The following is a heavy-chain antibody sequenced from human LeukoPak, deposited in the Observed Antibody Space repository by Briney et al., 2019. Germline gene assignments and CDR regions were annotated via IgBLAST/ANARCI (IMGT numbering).Heavy chain of an antibody. CDR1: GGSISSYY. Sequence: SETLSLTCIVSGGSISSYYWSWIRQPPGKGLEWIGYIYYTGSTNYSPSLKSRVTISVDTSRNQFSLKLSSVTAADTAVYYCASYHSGSYHYWGQGTLVTVSS. CDR3: ASYHSGSYHY. D-gene: IGHD1-26*01. CDR2: IYYTGST. V-gene: IGHV4-59*01. J-gene: IGHJ4*02.